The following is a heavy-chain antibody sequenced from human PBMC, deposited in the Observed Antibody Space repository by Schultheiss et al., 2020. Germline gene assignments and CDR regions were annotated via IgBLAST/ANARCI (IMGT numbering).Heavy chain of an antibody. CDR1: GFTFSGSA. CDR3: TRTYYYGSGSYFYYYYGMDV. D-gene: IGHD3-10*01. Sequence: GGSLRLSCAASGFTFSGSAMHWVRQASGKGLEWVGRIRSKANSYATAYAASVKGRFTISRDDSKNTAYLQMNSLKTEDTAVYYCTRTYYYGSGSYFYYYYGMDVWGQGTTVTVSS. CDR2: IRSKANSYAT. J-gene: IGHJ6*02. V-gene: IGHV3-73*01.